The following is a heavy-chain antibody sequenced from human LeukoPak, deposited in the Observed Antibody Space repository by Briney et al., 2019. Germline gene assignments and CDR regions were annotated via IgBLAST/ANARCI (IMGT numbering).Heavy chain of an antibody. CDR2: MNPSNGGT. Sequence: ASVKVSCKASGYTFTSYYMHWVRQAPGQGLEWMGWMNPSNGGTRYAQKFQGRVTTTRGTSISTAYMELSSLRSDDTAVYFCASSVVPAAMLYYYGMDVWGQGTTVIVSS. D-gene: IGHD2-2*01. J-gene: IGHJ6*02. CDR1: GYTFTSYY. V-gene: IGHV1-2*02. CDR3: ASSVVPAAMLYYYGMDV.